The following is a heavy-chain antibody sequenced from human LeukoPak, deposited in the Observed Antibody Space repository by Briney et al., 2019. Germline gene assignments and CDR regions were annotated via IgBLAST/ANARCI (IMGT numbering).Heavy chain of an antibody. CDR1: GYTFASYD. D-gene: IGHD3-3*01. V-gene: IGHV1-8*01. CDR2: MNPSTGNT. J-gene: IGHJ4*02. CDR3: ARDLSGCSDYYFDY. Sequence: ASVKVTCKASGYTFASYDISWVRQATGQGLEWLGWMNPSTGNTGFAQRFQGRDTMTKDTSISTAYMKLSCVRAADTAVYYCARDLSGCSDYYFDYWGQGTLVTVSS.